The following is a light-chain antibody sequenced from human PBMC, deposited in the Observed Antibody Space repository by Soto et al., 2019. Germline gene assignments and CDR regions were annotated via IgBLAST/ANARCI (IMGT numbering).Light chain of an antibody. V-gene: IGKV1-6*01. J-gene: IGKJ4*01. CDR2: SAS. CDR1: QGVRDD. Sequence: IQMTQSPSSLSASVGDRVTITCRASQGVRDDVGWYQQKPGKAPKLLIYSASTLHSGVPSRFSVSGSGTDFTLTISGLQPEDFADYYCVEEYCCPLTFGGGTKVEIK. CDR3: VEEYCCPLT.